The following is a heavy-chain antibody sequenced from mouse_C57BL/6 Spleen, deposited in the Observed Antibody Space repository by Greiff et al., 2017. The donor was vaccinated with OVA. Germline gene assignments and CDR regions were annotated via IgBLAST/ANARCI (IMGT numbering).Heavy chain of an antibody. V-gene: IGHV5-16*01. CDR3: ARGPYYYGSSSCDY. CDR2: INYDGSST. D-gene: IGHD1-1*01. J-gene: IGHJ2*01. CDR1: GFTFSDYY. Sequence: EVQVVESEGGLVQPGSSMKLSCTASGFTFSDYYMAWVRQVPEKGLEWVANINYDGSSTYYLDSLKSRFIISRDNAKNILYLQMSSLKSEDTATYYCARGPYYYGSSSCDYWGQGTTLTVSS.